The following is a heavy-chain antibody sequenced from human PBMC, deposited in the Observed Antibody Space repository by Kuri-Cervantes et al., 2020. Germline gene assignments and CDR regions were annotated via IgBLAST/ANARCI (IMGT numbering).Heavy chain of an antibody. CDR2: INAGNGNT. CDR3: ARSGTVVDP. Sequence: ASVKVSCKASGYPFTNYAMHWVRQAPGQRLEWMGWINAGNGNTKYSQKFQGRVTLTRDTSASTAYMELSSLRSEDTAVYCCARSGTVVDPWGQGTLVTVSS. D-gene: IGHD2-21*01. J-gene: IGHJ5*02. CDR1: GYPFTNYA. V-gene: IGHV1-3*01.